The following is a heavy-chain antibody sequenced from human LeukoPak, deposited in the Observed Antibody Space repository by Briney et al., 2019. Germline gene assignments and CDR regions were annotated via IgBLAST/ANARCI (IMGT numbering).Heavy chain of an antibody. V-gene: IGHV3-23*01. CDR1: GFTFSSYA. CDR2: ISGSGGST. Sequence: PGGSLRLSCAASGFTFSSYAMSWVRQAPGKGLEWVSAISGSGGSTYYADPVKGRFTISRDNSKNTLYLQMNSLRAEDTAVYYCAKDTHSSSYRINWFDPWGQGTLVTVSS. J-gene: IGHJ5*02. D-gene: IGHD6-13*01. CDR3: AKDTHSSSYRINWFDP.